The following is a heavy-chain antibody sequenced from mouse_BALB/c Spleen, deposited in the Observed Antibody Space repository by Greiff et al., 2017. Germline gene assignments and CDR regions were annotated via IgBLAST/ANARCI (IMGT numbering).Heavy chain of an antibody. V-gene: IGHV1-9*01. Sequence: VQLVESGAELMKPGASVKISCTATGYTFSSYWIEWVKQRPGHGLEWIGEILPGSGSTNYNEKFKGKATFTADTSSNTSYMQLSRLTSEDSAVYYCVQAGGEDAMDYWGQGTSVTVSS. CDR3: VQAGGEDAMDY. J-gene: IGHJ4*01. CDR2: ILPGSGST. CDR1: GYTFSSYW.